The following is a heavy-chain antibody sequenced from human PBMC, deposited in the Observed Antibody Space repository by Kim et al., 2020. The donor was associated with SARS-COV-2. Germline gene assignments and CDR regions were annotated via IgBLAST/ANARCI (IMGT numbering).Heavy chain of an antibody. V-gene: IGHV3-21*01. D-gene: IGHD6-13*01. J-gene: IGHJ4*02. CDR1: GFTFSSYS. CDR3: ARILNPYFTAAGSDY. Sequence: GGSLRLSCAASGFTFSSYSMNWVRQAPGKGLEWVSSISSSSSYIYYTDSVKGRFTISRDNAKNSLYLQMNSLRAEDTAVYYCARILNPYFTAAGSDYWGQGTLVTVSS. CDR2: ISSSSSYI.